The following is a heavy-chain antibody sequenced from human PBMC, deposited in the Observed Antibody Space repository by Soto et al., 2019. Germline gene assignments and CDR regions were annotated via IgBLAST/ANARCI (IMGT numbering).Heavy chain of an antibody. D-gene: IGHD5-12*01. CDR1: GGTFNSYT. CDR2: IIPILGIA. Sequence: QFQLVQSGAEVKKPGSSVKVSCKASGGTFNSYTISWVRQAAGQGLEWMGRIIPILGIANYAQKFQGRVTITADKSTSTAYMELSSLRSEDTAVYYCAGEAWSGYGGNGWFDPWGQGTLVTVSS. J-gene: IGHJ5*02. CDR3: AGEAWSGYGGNGWFDP. V-gene: IGHV1-69*08.